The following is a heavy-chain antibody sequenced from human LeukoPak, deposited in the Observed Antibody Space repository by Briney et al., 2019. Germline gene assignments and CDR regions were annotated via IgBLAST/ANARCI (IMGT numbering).Heavy chain of an antibody. V-gene: IGHV3-15*01. CDR3: VTESHY. J-gene: IGHJ4*02. CDR2: IKSKADGGTT. Sequence: GGSLRLSCAASGFTFSSYSMNWVRQAPGKGLEWVGHIKSKADGGTTDYAAPVKGRFTISRDDSKKTLYLQMNSLKTEDTAVYYCVTESHYWGQGTLVIVSS. CDR1: GFTFSSYS.